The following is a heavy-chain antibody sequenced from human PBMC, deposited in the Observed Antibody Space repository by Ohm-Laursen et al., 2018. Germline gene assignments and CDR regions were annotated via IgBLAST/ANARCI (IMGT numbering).Heavy chain of an antibody. D-gene: IGHD5-12*01. CDR2: VSDTGGGI. Sequence: LRLSCSASGFAFSSYAMSWVRQAPGQGLEWVSTVSDTGGGIYYADSVKGRFTISRDNSKNTLYLQMNSLRAEETAVYYCAKSGPYYYEYWGQGTLVTVSS. CDR1: GFAFSSYA. V-gene: IGHV3-23*01. CDR3: AKSGPYYYEY. J-gene: IGHJ4*02.